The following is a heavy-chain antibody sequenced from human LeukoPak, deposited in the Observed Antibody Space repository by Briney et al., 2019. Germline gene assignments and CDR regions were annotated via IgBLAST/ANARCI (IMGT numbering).Heavy chain of an antibody. CDR1: GXTFSSYA. CDR2: ISVGGGT. J-gene: IGHJ4*02. V-gene: IGHV3-23*01. Sequence: PGGSLRLSCAASGXTFSSYAMSWVRRAPGKGLEWVSVISVGGGTDYADSVKGRFTISRDNSKNTLYLQLNSLRAEDTAVYYCAKEELGYFDYWGQGTLVTVSS. CDR3: AKEELGYFDY. D-gene: IGHD7-27*01.